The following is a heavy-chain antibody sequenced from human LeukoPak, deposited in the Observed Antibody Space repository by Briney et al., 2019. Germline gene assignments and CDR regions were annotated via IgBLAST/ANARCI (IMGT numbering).Heavy chain of an antibody. CDR1: GYIFTSYN. CDR3: ARDLKRSRARWENLGFDP. D-gene: IGHD1-26*01. CDR2: INPSGGST. V-gene: IGHV1-46*01. J-gene: IGHJ5*02. Sequence: ASVKVSCKASGYIFTSYNMNWVRQAPGQGLEWMGIINPSGGSTNYAQKFQGRVTMTTDTSTSTAYMELRSLRSDDTAVYYCARDLKRSRARWENLGFDPWGQGTLVTVSS.